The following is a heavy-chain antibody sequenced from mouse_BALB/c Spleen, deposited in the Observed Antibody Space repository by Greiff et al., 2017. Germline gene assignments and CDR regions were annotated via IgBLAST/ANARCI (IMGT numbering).Heavy chain of an antibody. Sequence: EVKLVESGGGLVKPGGSLKLSCAASGFTFSSYAMSWVRQSPEKRLEWVAEISSGGSYTYYPDTVTGRFTISRDNAKNTLYLEMSSLRSEDTAMYYCARDHYYGNYYYAMDYWGQGTSVTVSS. CDR1: GFTFSSYA. CDR2: ISSGGSYT. D-gene: IGHD2-1*01. J-gene: IGHJ4*01. V-gene: IGHV5-9-4*01. CDR3: ARDHYYGNYYYAMDY.